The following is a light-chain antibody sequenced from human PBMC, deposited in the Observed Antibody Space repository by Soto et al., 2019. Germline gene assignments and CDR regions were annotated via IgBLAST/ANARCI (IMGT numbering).Light chain of an antibody. V-gene: IGKV1-5*03. J-gene: IGKJ1*01. CDR3: QQYNNDASWT. Sequence: DIPMTQSPSTLSASVGDRVTITCRASQSISAWLAWYQQKPGKAPKLSIYKASTLESGVQSRFSGRGSGTEFSLAISSVQPDDVATYYCQQYNNDASWTFGQGTKVQIK. CDR2: KAS. CDR1: QSISAW.